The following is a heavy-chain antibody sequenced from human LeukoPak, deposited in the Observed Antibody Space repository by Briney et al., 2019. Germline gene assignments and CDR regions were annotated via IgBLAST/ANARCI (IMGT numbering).Heavy chain of an antibody. V-gene: IGHV3-30*18. CDR3: AKALAFYDSSGYSTYYFDY. CDR1: GFTFSSYG. D-gene: IGHD3-22*01. J-gene: IGHJ4*02. CDR2: ISYDGSNK. Sequence: GGSLRLSCAASGFTFSSYGMHWVRQAPGKGLEWVAVISYDGSNKYYADSVKGRFTISRDSSKNTLYLQMNSLRAEDTAVYYCAKALAFYDSSGYSTYYFDYWGQGTLVTVPS.